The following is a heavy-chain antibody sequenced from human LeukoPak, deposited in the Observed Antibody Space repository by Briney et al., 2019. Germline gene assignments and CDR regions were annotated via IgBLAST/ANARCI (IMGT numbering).Heavy chain of an antibody. Sequence: ASVKVSCKVSGCTLTELSMHWVRQAPGKGLEWMGGFDPEDGETIYAQKFQGRVTMTEVTSTDTAYMELSSLRSEDTAVYYCATDHHSSSWFNWGQGTLVTVSS. CDR2: FDPEDGET. CDR1: GCTLTELS. D-gene: IGHD6-13*01. CDR3: ATDHHSSSWFN. V-gene: IGHV1-24*01. J-gene: IGHJ4*02.